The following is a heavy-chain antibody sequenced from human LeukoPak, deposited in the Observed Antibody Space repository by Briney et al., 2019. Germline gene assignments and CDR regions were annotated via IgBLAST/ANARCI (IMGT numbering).Heavy chain of an antibody. V-gene: IGHV3-30*03. CDR1: GFTFSSYG. CDR3: WASPRAGLAVAFDI. CDR2: ISYDGSNK. J-gene: IGHJ3*02. Sequence: PGGSLRLSCAASGFTFSSYGMHWVRQAPGKGLEWVAVISYDGSNKYYADSVKGRFTISRDNSKNTLYLQMNSLRAEDTAVYYCWASPRAGLAVAFDIWGQGTMVTVSS. D-gene: IGHD2-15*01.